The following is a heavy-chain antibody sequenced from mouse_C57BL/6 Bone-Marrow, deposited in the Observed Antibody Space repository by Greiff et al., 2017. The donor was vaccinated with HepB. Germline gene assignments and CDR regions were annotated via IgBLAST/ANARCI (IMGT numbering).Heavy chain of an antibody. J-gene: IGHJ3*01. CDR1: GFTFSDYY. Sequence: EVHLVESEGGLVQPGSSMKLSCTASGFTFSDYYMAWVRQVPEKGLEWVANINYDGSSTYYLDSLKSRFIISRDNAKNILYLQMSSLKSEDTATYYCARFYDGYYTWFAYWGQGTLVTVSA. D-gene: IGHD2-3*01. V-gene: IGHV5-16*01. CDR3: ARFYDGYYTWFAY. CDR2: INYDGSST.